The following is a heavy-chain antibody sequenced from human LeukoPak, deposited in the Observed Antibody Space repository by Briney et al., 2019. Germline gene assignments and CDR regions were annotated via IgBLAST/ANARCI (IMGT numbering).Heavy chain of an antibody. J-gene: IGHJ4*02. Sequence: SGGSLRLSCAASGFTFSSYWMSWVRQAPGKGLEWVANIKQDGSEKYYVDSVKGRFTISRDNAKNSLYLQMTSLRAEDTAVYYCAREFYGLGSFVDYWGQGTLVTVSS. V-gene: IGHV3-7*01. CDR1: GFTFSSYW. D-gene: IGHD3-10*01. CDR3: AREFYGLGSFVDY. CDR2: IKQDGSEK.